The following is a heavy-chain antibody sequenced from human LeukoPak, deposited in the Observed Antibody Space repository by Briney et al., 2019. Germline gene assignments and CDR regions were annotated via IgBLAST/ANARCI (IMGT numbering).Heavy chain of an antibody. CDR3: ARIFGYARWYFDL. CDR1: GGSISSYY. CDR2: IYYSGST. J-gene: IGHJ2*01. Sequence: SETLSLTCTVSGGSISSYYWSWVRQPPGKGLEWIGYIYYSGSTNYNPSLKSRVTISVDTSKNQFSLKLSSVTAADTAVYYCARIFGYARWYFDLWGRGTLVTVSS. D-gene: IGHD2-2*03. V-gene: IGHV4-59*01.